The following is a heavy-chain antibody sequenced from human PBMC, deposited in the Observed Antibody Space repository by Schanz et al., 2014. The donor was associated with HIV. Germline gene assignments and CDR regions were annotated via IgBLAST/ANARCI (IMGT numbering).Heavy chain of an antibody. D-gene: IGHD2-15*01. V-gene: IGHV3-23*01. CDR2: ISDSGGSP. Sequence: EVQLLESGGGLLQPGGSLRLSCAASGFSFSSYAMSWVRQAPGKGLEWVSVISDSGGSPYYAESVKGRFTISRDNSKNTLYLQMNSLRAEDTAVYYCAKGGRDILSYYGMDVWGQGTTVTVSS. CDR1: GFSFSSYA. J-gene: IGHJ6*02. CDR3: AKGGRDILSYYGMDV.